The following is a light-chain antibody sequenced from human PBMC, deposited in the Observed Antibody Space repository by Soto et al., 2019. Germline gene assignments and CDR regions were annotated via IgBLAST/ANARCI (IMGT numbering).Light chain of an antibody. CDR2: WAS. V-gene: IGKV4-1*01. J-gene: IGKJ1*01. Sequence: DIVMTQSPDCLAVSLGERATINCKSSQSVLYSSDNKNYLAWYQQKPGQPPKLLIYWASARESGVPDRFSGSGSGTDFTLTISSLQAEDVAVYYCQQYYSTPPTFGQGTKVDI. CDR3: QQYYSTPPT. CDR1: QSVLYSSDNKNY.